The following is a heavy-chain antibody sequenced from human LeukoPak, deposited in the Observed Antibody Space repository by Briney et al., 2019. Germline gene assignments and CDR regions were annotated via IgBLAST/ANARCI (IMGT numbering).Heavy chain of an antibody. CDR3: AKAPRVGGIAVADY. Sequence: GGSLRLSCVASGFTFSSFSMDWVRQAPGKGLEWVSYISSTSSTIYYADSVQGRFTSSRDNAKNSLYLQMNSLTAEDTAVYYCAKAPRVGGIAVADYWGQGTLVTVSS. J-gene: IGHJ4*02. D-gene: IGHD6-19*01. V-gene: IGHV3-48*04. CDR1: GFTFSSFS. CDR2: ISSTSSTI.